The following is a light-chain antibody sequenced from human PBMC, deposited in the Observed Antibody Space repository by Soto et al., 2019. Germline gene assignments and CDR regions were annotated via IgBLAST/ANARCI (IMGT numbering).Light chain of an antibody. J-gene: IGLJ2*01. CDR3: CSYAGSSIPVV. V-gene: IGLV2-23*01. Sequence: QSVLTQPASVFGSPGQSITISCTGTSSDVGSYNLVSWYQQHPGKAPKLMIYEGSKRPSGVSNRFSGSKSGNTASLTISGLQAEDEADYYCCSYAGSSIPVVFGGGTKLTVL. CDR2: EGS. CDR1: SSDVGSYNL.